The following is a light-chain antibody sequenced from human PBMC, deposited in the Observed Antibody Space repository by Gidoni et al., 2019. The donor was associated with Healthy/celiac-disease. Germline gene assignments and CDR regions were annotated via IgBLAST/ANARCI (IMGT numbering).Light chain of an antibody. J-gene: IGKJ5*01. CDR2: DAS. Sequence: EIVLTQSPATLYLSPGERATLSCRASQSVSSYLAWYQQKPGQAPRLLIYDASNRATGIPARFSGSGSGTDVTLTISSLEPEDFAVYYCQQRSTGGITFGQGTRLEIK. CDR1: QSVSSY. CDR3: QQRSTGGIT. V-gene: IGKV3-11*01.